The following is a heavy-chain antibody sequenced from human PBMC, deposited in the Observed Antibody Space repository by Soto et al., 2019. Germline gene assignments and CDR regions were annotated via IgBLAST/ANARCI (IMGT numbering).Heavy chain of an antibody. J-gene: IGHJ4*02. CDR3: AKGRRGYCSGGSCYRYPFDY. CDR1: GFTFSSYA. Sequence: EVQLLESGGGLVQPGGFLRLSCAASGFTFSSYAMSWVRQAPGKGLEWVSGISAGGSRTYYADSVKGRFTISRDNSKNTLYLQMNSLRAEDTALYYCAKGRRGYCSGGSCYRYPFDYWGQGTLVTVSS. D-gene: IGHD2-15*01. CDR2: ISAGGSRT. V-gene: IGHV3-23*01.